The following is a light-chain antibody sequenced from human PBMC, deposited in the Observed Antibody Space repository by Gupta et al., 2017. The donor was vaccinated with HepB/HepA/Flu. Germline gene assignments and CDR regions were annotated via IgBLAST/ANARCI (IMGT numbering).Light chain of an antibody. CDR3: CSYAAGSSVV. CDR2: EVT. V-gene: IGLV2-23*02. Sequence: QSALTQPASVSGSPGQSITTSCTGTRSEVGSYNLVSWYQQESGKAPKLIMYEVTKRPSGVSNRFSGSKSGNTASLTISGLQAEDEADYYCCSYAAGSSVVFGGGTKLTVL. J-gene: IGLJ2*01. CDR1: RSEVGSYNL.